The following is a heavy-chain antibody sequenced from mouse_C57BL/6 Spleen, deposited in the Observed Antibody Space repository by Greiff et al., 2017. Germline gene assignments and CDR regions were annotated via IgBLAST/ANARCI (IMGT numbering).Heavy chain of an antibody. Sequence: EVMLVESGGGLVKPGGSLKLSCAASGFTFSDYGMHWVRQAPEKGLEWVAYISSGSSTIYYADTVKGRFTISRDNAKYTLFLQMTSLRSEDTAMYYCARGYYGSSYYFDYWGQGTTLTVSS. CDR1: GFTFSDYG. V-gene: IGHV5-17*01. J-gene: IGHJ2*01. D-gene: IGHD1-1*01. CDR3: ARGYYGSSYYFDY. CDR2: ISSGSSTI.